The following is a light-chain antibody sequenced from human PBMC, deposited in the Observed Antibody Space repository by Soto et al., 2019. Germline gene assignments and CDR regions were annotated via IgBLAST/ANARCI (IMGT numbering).Light chain of an antibody. CDR1: QSVSSSY. J-gene: IGKJ2*01. Sequence: EIVLTQSPGTMSLSPGERATLSCRASQSVSSSYLAWYQQKPGHAPRLLIYGASSRATGIPDRFSGSGSGTDFTLTISRLEPEDFAVYYCQQYGGSSLYTFGQGTKLEIK. CDR2: GAS. CDR3: QQYGGSSLYT. V-gene: IGKV3-20*01.